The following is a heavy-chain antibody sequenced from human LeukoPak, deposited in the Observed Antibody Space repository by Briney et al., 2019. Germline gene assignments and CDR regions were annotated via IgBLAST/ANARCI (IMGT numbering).Heavy chain of an antibody. CDR1: GFTFSSYA. CDR3: ARENELLSYFDY. Sequence: GGSLRLSCAASGFTFSSYAMHWVRQAPGKGLEWVAVISYDGSNKYYADSVKGRFTISRDNSKNTLYLQMNSLIAEDTAVYYCARENELLSYFDYWGQGTLVTVSS. CDR2: ISYDGSNK. V-gene: IGHV3-30*01. D-gene: IGHD1-26*01. J-gene: IGHJ4*02.